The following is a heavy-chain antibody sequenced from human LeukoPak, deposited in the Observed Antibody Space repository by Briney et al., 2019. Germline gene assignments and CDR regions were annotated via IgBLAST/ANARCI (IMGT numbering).Heavy chain of an antibody. CDR3: ARRLRAESDASPDNWIGP. Sequence: SETRSLTCSVSGGSIGSSFWNWIRQPPGEGLEWIGRVFHTGSARYNPSLTSRVTISVDTSNNQFSLPLHSVTAADTAIYYCARRLRAESDASPDNWIGPWGQGALVTVSS. J-gene: IGHJ5*02. CDR1: GGSIGSSF. CDR2: VFHTGSA. V-gene: IGHV4-59*08. D-gene: IGHD3-16*01.